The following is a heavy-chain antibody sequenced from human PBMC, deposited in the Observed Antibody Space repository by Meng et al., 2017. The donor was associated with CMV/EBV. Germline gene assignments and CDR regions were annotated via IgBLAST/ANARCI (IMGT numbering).Heavy chain of an antibody. CDR3: ARQLVAVVSPTSSYYYGMDV. D-gene: IGHD2-15*01. V-gene: IGHV3-48*03. CDR1: GFTFRSYE. J-gene: IGHJ6*02. Sequence: GESLKISCVASGFTFRSYEMNWVRQAPGKGLEWVSYISSSGSTTYYADSVKGRITISRGNAKNSLYLQVNSLRAEDTAVYYCARQLVAVVSPTSSYYYGMDVWGQGTTVTVSS. CDR2: ISSSGSTT.